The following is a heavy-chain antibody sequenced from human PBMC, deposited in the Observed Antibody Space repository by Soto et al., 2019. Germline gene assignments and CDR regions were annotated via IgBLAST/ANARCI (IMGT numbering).Heavy chain of an antibody. D-gene: IGHD3-3*01. CDR1: GFTFSNAW. V-gene: IGHV3-15*01. Sequence: PGGALRLSCAASGFTFSNAWMSWVRQAPGKGLEWVGRIKSKTDGGTTDYAAPVKGRFTISRDDSKNTLYLQMNSLKTEDTPVYYCPYTIFGRGNWSDPWCQGTLVTVSS. J-gene: IGHJ5*02. CDR2: IKSKTDGGTT. CDR3: PYTIFGRGNWSDP.